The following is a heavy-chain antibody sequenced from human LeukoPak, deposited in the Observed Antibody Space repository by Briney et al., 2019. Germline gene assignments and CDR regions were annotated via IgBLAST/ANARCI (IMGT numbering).Heavy chain of an antibody. J-gene: IGHJ5*02. V-gene: IGHV3-23*01. CDR1: GFTFSSYA. Sequence: RGSLRLSCAASGFTFSSYAMSWVRQAPGKGLEWVSANSASGVSTFYADSVKGRFTISRDNSKNTLYLQMNSLRAEDTAVYYCAKEDGSWYVHWGQGTLVTVSS. CDR2: NSASGVST. CDR3: AKEDGSWYVH.